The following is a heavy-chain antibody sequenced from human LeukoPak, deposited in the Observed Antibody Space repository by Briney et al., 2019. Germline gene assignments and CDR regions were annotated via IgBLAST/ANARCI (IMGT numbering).Heavy chain of an antibody. CDR1: GYTFTSYG. D-gene: IGHD3-22*01. V-gene: IGHV1-18*03. J-gene: IGHJ4*02. Sequence: ASVKVSCKASGYTFTSYGISWVRQAPGQGLEWMGWISAYNGNTNYAQKLQGRVTMTTDTSASTAYMELSSLRSEDMAAYYCARGRYYYDSSGRELDYWGQGTLVTVSS. CDR3: ARGRYYYDSSGRELDY. CDR2: ISAYNGNT.